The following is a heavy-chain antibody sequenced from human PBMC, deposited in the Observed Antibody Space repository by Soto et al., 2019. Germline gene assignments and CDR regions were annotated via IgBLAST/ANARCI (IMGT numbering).Heavy chain of an antibody. V-gene: IGHV3-23*01. D-gene: IGHD3-3*01. J-gene: IGHJ6*02. CDR1: GFTFSSYA. CDR3: AKQKILRFLEWLSNQNGMDV. CDR2: ISGSGGST. Sequence: GGSLRLSCAASGFTFSSYAMSWVRQAPGEGLEWVSAISGSGGSTYYADSVKGRFTISRDNFKNTLYLQMNSLRAEDTAVYYCAKQKILRFLEWLSNQNGMDVWGQGTTVTVSS.